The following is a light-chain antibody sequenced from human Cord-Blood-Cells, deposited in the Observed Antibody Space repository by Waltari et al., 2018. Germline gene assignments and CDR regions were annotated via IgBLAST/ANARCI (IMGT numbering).Light chain of an antibody. V-gene: IGLV2-23*01. J-gene: IGLJ1*01. Sequence: QSALTQPASVSGSPGQSITISCTETSSDVGSYNLFSWFQQHPGKAPKLMIYEGSNRPSGVSNRFSGSKSGNTASLTISGLQAEDEADYYCCSYAGSSTYVFGTGTKVTVL. CDR1: SSDVGSYNL. CDR3: CSYAGSSTYV. CDR2: EGS.